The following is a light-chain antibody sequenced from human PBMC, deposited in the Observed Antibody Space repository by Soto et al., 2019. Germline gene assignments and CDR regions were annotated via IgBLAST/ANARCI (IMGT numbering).Light chain of an antibody. J-gene: IGKJ5*01. V-gene: IGKV1-9*01. Sequence: DIQLTQSPSFLSASVGDRVTITCRASQGISNYLAWYQQKPGKAPNLLIYVVSTLQSGVPSRFSGSGFGTEFTLTISSLQPEDFATYYCQHLNNYPITFGQGTRLEI. CDR2: VVS. CDR3: QHLNNYPIT. CDR1: QGISNY.